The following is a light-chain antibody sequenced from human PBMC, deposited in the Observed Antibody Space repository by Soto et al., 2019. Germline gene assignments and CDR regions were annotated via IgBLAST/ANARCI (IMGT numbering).Light chain of an antibody. CDR2: SDS. V-gene: IGLV3-9*01. CDR1: KIERKN. CDR3: QVWDSSNVV. J-gene: IGLJ2*01. Sequence: SYELTQPLSVSVALGQTARVTCGGNKIERKNVHWYQQRPGQAPVLVIYSDSNRPSGIPEIFSGSNSGNTATLTISRSQAGDEADYYGQVWDSSNVVFGGGNKVIVL.